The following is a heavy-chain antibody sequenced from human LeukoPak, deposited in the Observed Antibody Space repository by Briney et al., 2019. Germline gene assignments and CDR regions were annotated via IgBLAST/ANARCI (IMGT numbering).Heavy chain of an antibody. CDR1: GFTFSSYA. D-gene: IGHD2-2*01. CDR3: ARDLGIVVVPAAEGDY. CDR2: ISYDGSNK. V-gene: IGHV3-30-3*01. J-gene: IGHJ4*02. Sequence: GGSLRLSCAASGFTFSSYAMHWVRQAPGKGLEWVAVISYDGSNKYYADSVKGRFTISRDNSKNTLYLQMNSLRAEDRAVCYCARDLGIVVVPAAEGDYWGQGTLVTVSS.